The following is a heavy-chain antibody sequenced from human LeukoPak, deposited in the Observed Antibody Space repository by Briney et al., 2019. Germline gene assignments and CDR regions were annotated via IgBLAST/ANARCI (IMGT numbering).Heavy chain of an antibody. D-gene: IGHD3-10*01. Sequence: PGGSLRLSCAASGFSFNNYAMSWVRQAPGKGLEWIAAITDSGGDTYYADSVKGRFTISRDNSKNTLYLQMNSLRAEDTAVYYCAKVRWVPVNWFDPWGQGTLVTVSS. J-gene: IGHJ5*02. CDR2: ITDSGGDT. V-gene: IGHV3-23*01. CDR1: GFSFNNYA. CDR3: AKVRWVPVNWFDP.